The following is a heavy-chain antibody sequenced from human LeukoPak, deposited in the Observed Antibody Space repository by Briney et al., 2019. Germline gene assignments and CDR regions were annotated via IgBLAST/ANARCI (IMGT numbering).Heavy chain of an antibody. D-gene: IGHD6-19*01. J-gene: IGHJ4*02. CDR2: IYSGAGT. CDR1: WFTVNGNY. Sequence: GGSLRLSCAASWFTVNGNYMSWVRQAPGKGLEWVSLIYSGAGTYYADSVKGRFTISRDNSKNTLYLQMNSLRAGDPAVYYCARGYSNGWFFFDYWGQGTLVTVSS. V-gene: IGHV3-53*01. CDR3: ARGYSNGWFFFDY.